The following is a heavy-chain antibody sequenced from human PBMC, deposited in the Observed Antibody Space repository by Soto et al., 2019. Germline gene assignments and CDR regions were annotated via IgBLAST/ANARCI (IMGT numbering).Heavy chain of an antibody. Sequence: ASVKVSCKASGYTFTSYGISWVRQAPGQGLEWMGWISAYNGSTNYAQKLQGRVTMTTDTSTSTAYMELRSLRSDDTAVYYCARDPGYCSGGSCYQYYYYYYGMDVWGQGTTVTVSS. J-gene: IGHJ6*02. CDR3: ARDPGYCSGGSCYQYYYYYYGMDV. CDR1: GYTFTSYG. V-gene: IGHV1-18*01. CDR2: ISAYNGST. D-gene: IGHD2-15*01.